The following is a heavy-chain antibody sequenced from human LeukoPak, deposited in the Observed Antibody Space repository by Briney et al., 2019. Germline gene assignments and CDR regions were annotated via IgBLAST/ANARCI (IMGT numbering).Heavy chain of an antibody. Sequence: QAGGSLRLSCAASGFTFSGYSMNWVRQAPGKGLEWVSYISSSSSPIYYADSVKGRFTISRDNSKNTLYLQMNSLRAEDTAVYYCARESESYDSSGSTFKYWGQGTLGTVSS. J-gene: IGHJ4*02. CDR3: ARESESYDSSGSTFKY. V-gene: IGHV3-48*01. CDR2: ISSSSSPI. D-gene: IGHD3-22*01. CDR1: GFTFSGYS.